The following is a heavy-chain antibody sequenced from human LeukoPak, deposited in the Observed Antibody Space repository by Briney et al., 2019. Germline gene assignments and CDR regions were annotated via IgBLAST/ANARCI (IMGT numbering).Heavy chain of an antibody. V-gene: IGHV3-13*01. J-gene: IGHJ2*01. CDR3: AREIAVAGTWYFDL. CDR2: ISTAGET. D-gene: IGHD6-19*01. Sequence: GGSLRLSCAASGFTFSSYDMHWVRQATGKGLEWVSGISTAGETNYPGSVKGRFTISRENAKNSVYLQMNSQRAGDTAVYYCAREIAVAGTWYFDLWGRGTLVTVSS. CDR1: GFTFSSYD.